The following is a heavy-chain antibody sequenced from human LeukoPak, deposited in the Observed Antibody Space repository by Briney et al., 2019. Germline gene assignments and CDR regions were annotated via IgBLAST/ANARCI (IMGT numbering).Heavy chain of an antibody. D-gene: IGHD3-16*01. V-gene: IGHV3-48*04. CDR1: GFTFSSYS. CDR2: ICSSSSTI. Sequence: GGSLRLSCAASGFTFSSYSMNWVRQAPGKGLEWVSYICSSSSTIYYADSVKGRFTISRDNAKNSLYLQMNSLRAEDTAVYYCARDLSYRVGEYHYWGQGTLVTVSS. CDR3: ARDLSYRVGEYHY. J-gene: IGHJ4*02.